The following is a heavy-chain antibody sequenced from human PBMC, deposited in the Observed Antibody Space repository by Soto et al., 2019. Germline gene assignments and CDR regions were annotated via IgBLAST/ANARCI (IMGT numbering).Heavy chain of an antibody. V-gene: IGHV3-30*18. J-gene: IGHJ4*02. CDR3: AKDRMGAGVRGYFDY. CDR1: GFTFSSYG. D-gene: IGHD3-10*01. Sequence: QVQLVESGGGVVQPGKSLRLSCAGSGFTFSSYGMDWVRQAPGKGLEWVAVISYDGSNKYYADSVKGRFNISRDNSKNTLYLQMSSLRADDPAVYYCAKDRMGAGVRGYFDYWGQGTLVTVSS. CDR2: ISYDGSNK.